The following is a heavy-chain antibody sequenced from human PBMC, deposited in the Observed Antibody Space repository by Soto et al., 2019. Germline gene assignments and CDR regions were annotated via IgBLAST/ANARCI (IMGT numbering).Heavy chain of an antibody. CDR1: GYSFTSYW. V-gene: IGHV5-10-1*01. J-gene: IGHJ6*02. CDR2: IDPSDSYT. D-gene: IGHD2-2*02. CDR3: ARRKVVVVPAAILGTNYYYYYGMDV. Sequence: GESLKLSFKGSGYSFTSYWISWVRQMPGKGLEWMGRIDPSDSYTNYSPSFQGHVTISADKSISTAYLQWSSLKASDTAMYYCARRKVVVVPAAILGTNYYYYYGMDVWGQGTTVTVSS.